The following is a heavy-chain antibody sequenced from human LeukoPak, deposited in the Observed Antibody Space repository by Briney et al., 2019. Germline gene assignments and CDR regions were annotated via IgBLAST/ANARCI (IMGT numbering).Heavy chain of an antibody. CDR3: AKRGRYYFDQ. Sequence: GGSLRLSCEASGFAFSFFAMSWLRQAPGKGLEWVSTINANSGTRSYAASVRGRFTISRDNSKNTLYLQLNTLRADDTAVYYCAKRGRYYFDQWGQGTLVTVSS. CDR2: INANSGTR. J-gene: IGHJ4*02. CDR1: GFAFSFFA. V-gene: IGHV3-23*01.